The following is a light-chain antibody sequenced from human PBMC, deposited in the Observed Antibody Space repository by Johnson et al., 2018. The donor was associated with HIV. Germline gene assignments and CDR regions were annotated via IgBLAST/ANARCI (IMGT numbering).Light chain of an antibody. CDR1: SSNIGINF. V-gene: IGLV1-51*02. CDR2: ESN. CDR3: GTWDSSLSAGV. J-gene: IGLJ1*01. Sequence: QSVLTQPPSVSAAPGQKVTISCSGSSSNIGINFVSWYQQVPGTAPKLLICESNKRPSGIPNRFSGSKSGTSATLGITGLQTGDEADYYCGTWDSSLSAGVFGTGTWVTVL.